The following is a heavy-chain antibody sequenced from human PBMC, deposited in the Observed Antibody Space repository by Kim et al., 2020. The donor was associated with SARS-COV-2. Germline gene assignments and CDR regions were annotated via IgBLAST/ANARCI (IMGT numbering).Heavy chain of an antibody. CDR1: GFIFSDCN. J-gene: IGHJ5*01. Sequence: GGSLRLSCAASGFIFSDCNMNWVRQAPGKGLEWLAYIDGPGAVIEYGDSVQGRITVSRDNVNNHFYLQMDKLRAEDTATYYCSRGEGSSWFHSWGRVTLV. CDR3: SRGEGSSWFHS. CDR2: IDGPGAVI. V-gene: IGHV3-48*01.